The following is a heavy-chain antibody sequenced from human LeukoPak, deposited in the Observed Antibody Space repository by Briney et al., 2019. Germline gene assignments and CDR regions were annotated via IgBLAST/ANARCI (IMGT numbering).Heavy chain of an antibody. CDR3: AKGSIGATYYDYVWGSSAGYYFDY. CDR1: RFTFRSYG. V-gene: IGHV3-30*02. CDR2: IRYDGSSK. Sequence: GGSLRLSCAASRFTFRSYGMHWVRQAPGKGLEWVAFIRYDGSSKYYADSVKGRFTISRDNSKNTLYLQMNSLRAEDTAVYYCAKGSIGATYYDYVWGSSAGYYFDYWGQGTLVTVSS. D-gene: IGHD3-16*01. J-gene: IGHJ4*02.